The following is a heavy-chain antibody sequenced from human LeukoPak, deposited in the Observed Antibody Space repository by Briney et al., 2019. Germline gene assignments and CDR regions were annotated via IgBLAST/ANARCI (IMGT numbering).Heavy chain of an antibody. J-gene: IGHJ3*02. CDR3: ARGYCSGGSCYSVVGYDAFDI. D-gene: IGHD2-15*01. CDR1: GFTFSSYA. V-gene: IGHV3-74*01. CDR2: INSDGSST. Sequence: GGSLRLSCAASGFTFSSYAMHWVRQAPGKGLEWVSRINSDGSSTSYADSVKGRFTISRDNAKNTLYLQMNSLRAEDTAVYYCARGYCSGGSCYSVVGYDAFDIWGQGTMVTVSS.